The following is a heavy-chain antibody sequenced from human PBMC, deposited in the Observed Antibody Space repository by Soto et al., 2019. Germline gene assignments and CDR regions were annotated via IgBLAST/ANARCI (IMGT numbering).Heavy chain of an antibody. D-gene: IGHD3-16*01. V-gene: IGHV1-2*04. CDR3: AREQAGGTDY. CDR1: GYTFTGYY. J-gene: IGHJ4*02. CDR2: INPNSGNT. Sequence: ASVKVSCKASGYTFTGYYMHWVRQAPGQGLEWMGWINPNSGNTNYAQKLQGWVTMTRDTSISTAYMELRSLRSEDTAVYYCAREQAGGTDYWGQGTLVTVSS.